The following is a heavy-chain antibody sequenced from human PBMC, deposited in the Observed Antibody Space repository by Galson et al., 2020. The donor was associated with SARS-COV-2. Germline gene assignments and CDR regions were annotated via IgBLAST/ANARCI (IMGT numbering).Heavy chain of an antibody. CDR3: YYVGNGMDV. V-gene: IGHV4-31*03. J-gene: IGHJ6*02. D-gene: IGHD3-16*01. Sequence: ASETLSLTCTVSGGSISSGGYYWSWLRPHPGTGLEWIGYIYYSGSTYYNPSLKSRVTISVDTSKNQFSLKLSSVTAADTAVYYCYYVGNGMDVWGQGTTVTVSS. CDR1: GGSISSGGYY. CDR2: IYYSGST.